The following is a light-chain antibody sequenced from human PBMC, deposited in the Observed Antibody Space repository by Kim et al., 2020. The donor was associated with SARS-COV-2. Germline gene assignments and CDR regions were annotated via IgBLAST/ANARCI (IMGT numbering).Light chain of an antibody. J-gene: IGKJ1*01. CDR3: LQDYDFPWT. CDR2: LTP. CDR1: QGIGRY. V-gene: IGKV1-6*01. Sequence: APVGDTVTLTCRASQGIGRYLAWYQQKPGTAPTLLILLTPKLHTGVPSRFRGSSSGQDFTLTITSLRPEDFALYYCLQDYDFPWTFGQGTKVDVK.